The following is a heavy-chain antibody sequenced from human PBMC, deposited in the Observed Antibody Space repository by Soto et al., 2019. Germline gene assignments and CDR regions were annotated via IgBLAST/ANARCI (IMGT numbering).Heavy chain of an antibody. CDR1: GFTFSSYA. CDR2: ISYDGSNK. Sequence: QVPLVESGGGVVQPGRSLRLSCAASGFTFSSYAMHWVRQAPGKGLEWVAVISYDGSNKYYADSVKGRFTISRDNSKNTLYLQMNSLRAEDTAVYYCASLYSYGPFDYWGQGTLVTVSS. J-gene: IGHJ4*02. V-gene: IGHV3-30-3*01. D-gene: IGHD5-18*01. CDR3: ASLYSYGPFDY.